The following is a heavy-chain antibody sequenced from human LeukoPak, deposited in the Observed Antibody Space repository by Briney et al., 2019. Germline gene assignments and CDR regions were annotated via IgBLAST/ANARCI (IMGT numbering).Heavy chain of an antibody. D-gene: IGHD3-22*01. CDR2: IYYSGST. CDR1: GGSISSSSYY. J-gene: IGHJ4*02. CDR3: VRLGRIVVVI. V-gene: IGHV4-39*01. Sequence: SETLSLTCTVSGGSISSSSYYWGWIRQPPGKGLEWIGSIYYSGSTYYNPSLKSRVTISVDTSKNQFSLKLSSVTAADTAVYYCVRLGRIVVVIWGQGTLVTVSS.